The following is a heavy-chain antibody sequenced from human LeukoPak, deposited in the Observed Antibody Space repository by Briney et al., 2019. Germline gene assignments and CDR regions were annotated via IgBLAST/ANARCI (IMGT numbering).Heavy chain of an antibody. D-gene: IGHD4-17*01. CDR1: GFTFSSYS. J-gene: IGHJ4*02. Sequence: QPGGSLRLSWAASGFTFSSYSMNWVRQAPGKGLEWVSYITDSSNTIYYADSVKGRFTISRDNAKNSLYLQMNSLRAEDTAVYYCARGRSSTTGLDYWGQGTLVTVSS. CDR3: ARGRSSTTGLDY. CDR2: ITDSSNTI. V-gene: IGHV3-48*01.